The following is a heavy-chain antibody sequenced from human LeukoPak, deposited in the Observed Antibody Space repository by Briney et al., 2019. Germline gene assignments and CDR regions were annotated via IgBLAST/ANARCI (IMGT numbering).Heavy chain of an antibody. V-gene: IGHV3-48*01. CDR2: ISSSSSTI. J-gene: IGHJ5*02. CDR1: GFTFSSYS. CDR3: ARATGIAVAGTGVDP. Sequence: GGSLRLPCAASGFTFSSYSMNWVRQAPGKGLEWVSYISSSSSTIYYADSVKGRFTISRDNAKNSLYLQMNSLRAEDTAVYYCARATGIAVAGTGVDPWGQGTLVTVSS. D-gene: IGHD6-19*01.